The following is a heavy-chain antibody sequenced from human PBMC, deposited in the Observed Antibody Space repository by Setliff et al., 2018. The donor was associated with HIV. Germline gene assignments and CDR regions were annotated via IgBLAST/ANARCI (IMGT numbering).Heavy chain of an antibody. CDR3: ASRVYYYDSNNFLREEGFDP. D-gene: IGHD3-22*01. CDR1: GGSASNSRYY. J-gene: IGHJ5*02. Sequence: NPSETLSLTCTVSGGSASNSRYYWAWIRQPPGKGLEYIGSIYYNEKTYYSPSLKSRVTMSIDTSKNQFSLNLTSVTAADSAVYYCASRVYYYDSNNFLREEGFDPWGQGTLVTVSS. V-gene: IGHV4-39*01. CDR2: IYYNEKT.